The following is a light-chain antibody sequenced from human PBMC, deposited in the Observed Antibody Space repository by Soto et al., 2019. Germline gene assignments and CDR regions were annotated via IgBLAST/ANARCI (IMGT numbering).Light chain of an antibody. V-gene: IGKV1-5*01. Sequence: DLQMTQSPSTLSASVGDRVTITCRASQSISSWLAWYQQKPGKAPKLLIYDASSVESGVPSRFSGSGSGTEVTLTISSLQPDDIATYYFQKYNSYSRTFGQGTQVESK. CDR2: DAS. CDR1: QSISSW. CDR3: QKYNSYSRT. J-gene: IGKJ1*01.